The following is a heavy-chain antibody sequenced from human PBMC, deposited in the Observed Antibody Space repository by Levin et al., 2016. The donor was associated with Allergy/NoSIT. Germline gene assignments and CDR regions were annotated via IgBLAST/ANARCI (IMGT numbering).Heavy chain of an antibody. CDR3: ARCGYDMYYFDY. Sequence: WIRQPPGKGLEWIGEIYHSGSTNYNPSLKSRVTISVDKSKNQFSLKLSSVTAADTAVYYCARCGYDMYYFDYWGQGTLVTVSS. CDR2: IYHSGST. J-gene: IGHJ4*02. V-gene: IGHV4-4*02. D-gene: IGHD5-12*01.